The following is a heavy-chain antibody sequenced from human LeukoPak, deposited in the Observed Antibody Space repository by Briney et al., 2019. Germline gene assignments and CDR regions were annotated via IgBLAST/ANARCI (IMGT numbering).Heavy chain of an antibody. J-gene: IGHJ4*02. CDR2: INPNGGGT. Sequence: ASVKVSCKASGYSSTGYYMHWVRQAPGQGLEWMGWINPNGGGTNYALRFQGRVTMTRDTSISTVYMDLGRLRSDDTAVYYCAYGSGSYYNGNYFDYWGQGTLVTVSS. CDR1: GYSSTGYY. D-gene: IGHD3-10*01. V-gene: IGHV1-2*02. CDR3: AYGSGSYYNGNYFDY.